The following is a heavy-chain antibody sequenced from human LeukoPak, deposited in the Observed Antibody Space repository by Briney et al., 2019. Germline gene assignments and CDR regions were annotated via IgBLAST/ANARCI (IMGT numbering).Heavy chain of an antibody. V-gene: IGHV4-39*01. Sequence: SETLSLTCTVSGRSISSSSYYWGWIRQPPGKGLEWIGSIYYSGSTYYNPPLKIRVTISVDTSKNKFSLKLSSVTAADTVVYYCASPSVGPKTYYYDSSGYLVDYWGQGTLVTVSS. J-gene: IGHJ4*02. CDR2: IYYSGST. D-gene: IGHD3-22*01. CDR1: GRSISSSSYY. CDR3: ASPSVGPKTYYYDSSGYLVDY.